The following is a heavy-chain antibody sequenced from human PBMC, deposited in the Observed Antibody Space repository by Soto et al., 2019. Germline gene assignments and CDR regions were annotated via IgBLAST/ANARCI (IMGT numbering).Heavy chain of an antibody. CDR2: MNPNIGNT. CDR3: ARGPSSPTDIYYYGMDV. J-gene: IGHJ6*02. D-gene: IGHD6-13*01. V-gene: IGHV1-8*01. CDR1: GYTFTAFD. Sequence: ASVKVSCKASGYTFTAFDINWVRQATGQGREWMGWMNPNIGNTGYAQKFQGRVTMTRNTSRSTAYMELSSLRSEDTAVYYCARGPSSPTDIYYYGMDVWGQGTTVTVSS.